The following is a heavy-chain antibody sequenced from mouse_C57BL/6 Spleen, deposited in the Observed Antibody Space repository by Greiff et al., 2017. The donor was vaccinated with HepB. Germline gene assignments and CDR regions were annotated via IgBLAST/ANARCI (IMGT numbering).Heavy chain of an antibody. Sequence: EVQLQQSGPVLVKPGASVKMSCKASGYTFTDYYMNWVKQSHGKSLEWIGVINPYNGGTSYKQKFKGKATLTVDKSSSTAYTELNSLTSEDSAVYYCARSGGPYYAMDYWGQGTSVTVSS. CDR3: ARSGGPYYAMDY. D-gene: IGHD3-1*01. V-gene: IGHV1-19*01. CDR2: INPYNGGT. J-gene: IGHJ4*01. CDR1: GYTFTDYY.